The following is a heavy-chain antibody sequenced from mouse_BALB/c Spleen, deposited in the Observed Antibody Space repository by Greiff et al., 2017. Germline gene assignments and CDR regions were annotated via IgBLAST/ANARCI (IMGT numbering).Heavy chain of an antibody. J-gene: IGHJ2*01. CDR2: ISSGSSTI. CDR3: ARSILDYYGSSFDY. V-gene: IGHV5-17*02. CDR1: GFTFSSFG. D-gene: IGHD1-1*01. Sequence: EVQGVESGGGLVQPGGSRKLSCAASGFTFSSFGMHWVRQAPEKGLEWVAYISSGSSTIYYADTVKGRFTISRDNPKNTLFLQMTSLRSEDTAMYYCARSILDYYGSSFDYWGQGTTLTVSS.